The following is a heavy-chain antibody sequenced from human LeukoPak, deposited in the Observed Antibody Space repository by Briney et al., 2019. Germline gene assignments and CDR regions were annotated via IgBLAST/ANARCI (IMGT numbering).Heavy chain of an antibody. D-gene: IGHD2-2*01. CDR2: IYYSGST. Sequence: SETLSLTCTVSGGSISNYYWSWIRQPPGKGLEWIGYIYYSGSTNYNPSLKSRVTISVDTSKNQFSLKLSSVTAADTAVYYCARVVVPVVVVPAAITGDQFYYYGMDVWGQGTTVTVSS. V-gene: IGHV4-59*01. CDR1: GGSISNYY. CDR3: ARVVVPVVVVPAAITGDQFYYYGMDV. J-gene: IGHJ6*02.